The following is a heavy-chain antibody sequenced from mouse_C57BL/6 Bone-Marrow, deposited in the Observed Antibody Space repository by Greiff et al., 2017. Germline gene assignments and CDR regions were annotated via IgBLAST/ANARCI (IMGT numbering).Heavy chain of an antibody. J-gene: IGHJ2*01. V-gene: IGHV1-81*01. CDR3: ARDRVYYFEY. CDR1: GYTFTSYG. D-gene: IGHD3-2*01. CDR2: IYPRSGNT. Sequence: QVQLQQSGAELARPGASVKLSCKASGYTFTSYGISWVKQRTGQGLEWIGEIYPRSGNTYYNEKFKGKATLTADKASSTAYMALRSLTSEDSAVYFCARDRVYYFEYWGQGTTLTVSS.